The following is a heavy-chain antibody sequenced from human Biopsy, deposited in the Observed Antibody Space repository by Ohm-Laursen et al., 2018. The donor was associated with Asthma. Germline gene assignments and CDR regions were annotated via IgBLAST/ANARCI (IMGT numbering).Heavy chain of an antibody. D-gene: IGHD6-19*01. J-gene: IGHJ4*02. CDR1: GFSFSNFG. CDR3: ARGDSSGWSHYYFDY. V-gene: IGHV3-53*01. CDR2: IYSGGTS. Sequence: SLRLSCTASGFSFSNFGMHWVRQAPGKGLEWVSVIYSGGTSHTADSVRGRFTISRDYSKNTLYLQMHSLRVEDTAVYYCARGDSSGWSHYYFDYWGQGTLVTVSS.